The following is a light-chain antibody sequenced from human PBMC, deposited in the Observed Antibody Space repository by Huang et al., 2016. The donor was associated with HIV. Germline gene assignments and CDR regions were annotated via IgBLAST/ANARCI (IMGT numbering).Light chain of an antibody. CDR1: QSLSTY. J-gene: IGKJ3*01. Sequence: EIVLTQSPATLSVSPGERATLSCRASQSLSTYLAWYQHKPAQAPRLLIYGASTRASGIPARFSGSGAGTEFTLTISSLQSEDFAVYYCQQYNNWPPEVTFGPGTKVDIK. CDR2: GAS. V-gene: IGKV3-15*01. CDR3: QQYNNWPPEVT.